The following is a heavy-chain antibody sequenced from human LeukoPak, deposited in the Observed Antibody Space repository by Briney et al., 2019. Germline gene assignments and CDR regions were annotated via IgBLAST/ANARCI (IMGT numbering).Heavy chain of an antibody. D-gene: IGHD6-6*01. J-gene: IGHJ4*02. CDR3: ARDLGWSSSH. CDR1: RYTSTAHY. V-gene: IGHV1-2*02. CDR2: INPTGGT. Sequence: ASVKISCKASRYTSTAHYMNWVRQAPVQRLEWMGWINPTGGTTYAQKFQDRVIMTRDTSINTAYMELSGMRSDDTAVYYCARDLGWSSSHWGQGTLVTVSS.